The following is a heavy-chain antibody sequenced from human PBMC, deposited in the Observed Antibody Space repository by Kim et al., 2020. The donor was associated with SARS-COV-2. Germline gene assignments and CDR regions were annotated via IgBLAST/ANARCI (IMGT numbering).Heavy chain of an antibody. CDR3: GRDMDV. V-gene: IGHV3-7*01. Sequence: NIKTDGSAQYDVDSVKGRFISSRDNAKNSLYLQMSSLRADDTAVYYCGRDMDVWGQGTTVTVSS. J-gene: IGHJ6*02. CDR2: IKTDGSAQ.